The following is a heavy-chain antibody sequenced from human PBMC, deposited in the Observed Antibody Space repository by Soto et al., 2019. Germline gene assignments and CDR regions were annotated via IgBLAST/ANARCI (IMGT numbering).Heavy chain of an antibody. J-gene: IGHJ5*02. CDR3: AKDELWFGYLPRLTYNWFDP. CDR1: GFTFSSYA. V-gene: IGHV3-23*01. CDR2: ISGSGGST. Sequence: PGGSLRLSCAASGFTFSSYAMSWVRQAPGKGLEWVSAISGSGGSTYYADSVKGRFTISRDNSKNTLYLQMNSLRAEDTAVYYCAKDELWFGYLPRLTYNWFDPWGQGTLVTVSS. D-gene: IGHD3-10*01.